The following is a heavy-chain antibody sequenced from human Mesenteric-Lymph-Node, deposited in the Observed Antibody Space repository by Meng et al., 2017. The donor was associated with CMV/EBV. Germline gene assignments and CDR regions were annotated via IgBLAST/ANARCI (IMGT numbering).Heavy chain of an antibody. V-gene: IGHV3-21*01. CDR2: ISSSSSYI. CDR1: GFTFSSYS. J-gene: IGHJ4*02. CDR3: ARGRSDCSSTSCYTDGNFGY. Sequence: GESLKISCAASGFTFSSYSMNWVRQAPGKGLEWVSSISSSSSYIYYADSVKGRFTISRDNAKNSLYLQKNSLRAEDTAVYYCARGRSDCSSTSCYTDGNFGYWGQGTLVTVSS. D-gene: IGHD2-2*02.